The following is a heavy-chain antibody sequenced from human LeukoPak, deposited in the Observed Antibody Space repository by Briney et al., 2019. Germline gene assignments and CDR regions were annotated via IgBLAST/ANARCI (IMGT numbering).Heavy chain of an antibody. CDR1: GYTFTSYG. CDR2: ISAYNGNT. CDR3: ASSSWRHQRTGDEPDAFDI. D-gene: IGHD7-27*01. Sequence: RASVKVSCKASGYTFTSYGISWVRQAPGQGLEWMGWISAYNGNTNYAQKLQGRVTMTTDTSTSTAYMELRSLRSDDTAVYYCASSSWRHQRTGDEPDAFDIWGQGTMVTVSS. J-gene: IGHJ3*02. V-gene: IGHV1-18*01.